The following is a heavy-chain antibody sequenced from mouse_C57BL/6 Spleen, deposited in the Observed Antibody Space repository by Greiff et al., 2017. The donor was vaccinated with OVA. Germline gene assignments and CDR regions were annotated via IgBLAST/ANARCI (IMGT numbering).Heavy chain of an antibody. CDR2: IYPGSGST. D-gene: IGHD3-3*01. CDR1: GYTFTSYW. J-gene: IGHJ2*01. CDR3: ARGGLGSYYFDY. V-gene: IGHV1-55*01. Sequence: QVQLQQPGAELVKPGASVKMSCKASGYTFTSYWITWVKQRPGQGLEWIGDIYPGSGSTNYNEKFKSKATLTVDTSSSTAYMQLGSLTSEDSAVYYCARGGLGSYYFDYWGQGTTLTVSS.